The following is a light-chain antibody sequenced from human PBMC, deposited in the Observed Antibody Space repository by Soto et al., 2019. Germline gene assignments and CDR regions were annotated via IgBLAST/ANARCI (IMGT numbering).Light chain of an antibody. J-gene: IGLJ2*01. Sequence: SALTQPAPVSGSPGQSITVSCTGTSSDVGGYKFVSWYQQRPGKAPKLLIYDVSNRPSGVSNRFSGSKSGNTASLTISGLQPEDEAHYYCSSYTRSSTVVFGGGTQLTVL. CDR3: SSYTRSSTVV. CDR1: SSDVGGYKF. V-gene: IGLV2-14*01. CDR2: DVS.